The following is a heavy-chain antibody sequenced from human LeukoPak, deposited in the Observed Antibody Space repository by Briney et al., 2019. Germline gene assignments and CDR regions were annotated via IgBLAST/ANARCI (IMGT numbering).Heavy chain of an antibody. CDR2: IYTSGST. Sequence: SQTLSLTCTVSGGSISSGSYYWSWIRQPAGKGLEWIGRIYTSGSTNYNPSLKGRVTISVDTPKNQFSLKLSSVTAADTAVYYCASTLWSGYSDYWGQGTLVTVSS. J-gene: IGHJ4*02. V-gene: IGHV4-61*02. CDR3: ASTLWSGYSDY. CDR1: GGSISSGSYY. D-gene: IGHD3-3*01.